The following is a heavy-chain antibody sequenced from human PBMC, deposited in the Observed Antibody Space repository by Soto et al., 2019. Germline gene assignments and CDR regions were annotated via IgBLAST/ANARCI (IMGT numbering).Heavy chain of an antibody. D-gene: IGHD2-8*01. CDR1: GGSISRYY. V-gene: IGHV4-59*01. CDR3: ARDRSTYGGGGTGEVKENWFDP. CDR2: AYYSGDT. J-gene: IGHJ5*02. Sequence: SETLSLTCSVSGGSISRYYWSWIRQPPGKGLEWIGYAYYSGDTGYNPSLKSRVTMAVDTSKSQVSLKLSSVTAADTAVYYCARDRSTYGGGGTGEVKENWFDPWGQGALVTVS.